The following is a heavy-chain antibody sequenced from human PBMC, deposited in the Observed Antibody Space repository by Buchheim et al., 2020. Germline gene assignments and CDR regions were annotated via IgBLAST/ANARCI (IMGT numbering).Heavy chain of an antibody. V-gene: IGHV4-39*07. J-gene: IGHJ5*02. CDR2: IYYSGST. D-gene: IGHD5-12*01. Sequence: QLQLQESGPGLVKPSETLSLTCTVSGGSISSSSYYWGWIRQPPGKGLEWIGIIYYSGSTYYNPSLKSRVTISVDTSKNQFSLKLSSVTAADTAVYYCARAGGYSGASDWFDPWGQGTL. CDR1: GGSISSSSYY. CDR3: ARAGGYSGASDWFDP.